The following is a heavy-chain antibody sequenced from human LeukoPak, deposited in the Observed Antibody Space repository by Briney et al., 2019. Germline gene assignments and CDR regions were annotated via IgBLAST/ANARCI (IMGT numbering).Heavy chain of an antibody. D-gene: IGHD5-18*01. CDR2: IWYDGSNK. J-gene: IGHJ4*02. V-gene: IGHV3-33*01. Sequence: PGRSLRLSCAASGFTFSSYGMHWVRQAPGKGLEWVAVIWYDGSNKYYADSVKGRFTISRDNSKNTLYLQMNSLRAEDTAVYYCARVAYSYGWGYFDYWGQGTLVTVSS. CDR1: GFTFSSYG. CDR3: ARVAYSYGWGYFDY.